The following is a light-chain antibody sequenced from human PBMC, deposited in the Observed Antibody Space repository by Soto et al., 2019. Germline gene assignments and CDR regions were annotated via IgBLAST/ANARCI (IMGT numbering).Light chain of an antibody. V-gene: IGLV2-14*03. Sequence: QSVVTQPASVSGSPGQSITIFCTGTSSDVGGYNYVSWYQQHPGKAPKLMIYDVSNRPSGVSNRFSGSKSGNTASLTISGLQAEDEADYYCSSYTSSSLHVFGTGTKVTVL. CDR2: DVS. J-gene: IGLJ1*01. CDR1: SSDVGGYNY. CDR3: SSYTSSSLHV.